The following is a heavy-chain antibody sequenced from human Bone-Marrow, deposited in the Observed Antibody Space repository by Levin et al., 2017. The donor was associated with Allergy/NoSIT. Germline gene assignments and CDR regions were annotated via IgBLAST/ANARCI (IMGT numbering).Heavy chain of an antibody. D-gene: IGHD6-19*01. V-gene: IGHV3-21*01. CDR3: ARDLRGEWLVFDY. Sequence: SGESLKISCAASGFTFSSYSMNWVRQAPGKGLEWVSSISSSSSYIYYADSVKGRFTISRDNAKNSLYLQMNSLRAEDTAVYYCARDLRGEWLVFDYWGQGTLVTVSS. J-gene: IGHJ4*02. CDR1: GFTFSSYS. CDR2: ISSSSSYI.